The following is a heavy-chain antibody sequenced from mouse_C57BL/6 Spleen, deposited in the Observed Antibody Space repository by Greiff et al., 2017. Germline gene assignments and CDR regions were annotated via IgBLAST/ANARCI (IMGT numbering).Heavy chain of an antibody. V-gene: IGHV14-2*01. CDR3: ARPFITTLVAGAMDY. CDR2: IDPEDGET. D-gene: IGHD1-1*01. J-gene: IGHJ4*01. CDR1: GFNIKDYY. Sequence: VQLQQSGAELVKPGASVKLSCTASGFNIKDYYMHWVKQRTEKGLEWIGRIDPEDGETKYAPKFQGKATITADTSSNTAYLQLSSLTSEDTAVYYCARPFITTLVAGAMDYWGQGTSVTVSS.